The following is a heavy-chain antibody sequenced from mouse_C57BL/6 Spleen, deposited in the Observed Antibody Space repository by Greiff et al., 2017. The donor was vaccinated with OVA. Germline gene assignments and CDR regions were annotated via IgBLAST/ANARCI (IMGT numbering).Heavy chain of an antibody. CDR2: ISYDGSN. J-gene: IGHJ2*01. D-gene: IGHD2-3*01. CDR1: GYSITSGYY. V-gene: IGHV3-6*01. Sequence: EVKLVESGPGLVKPSQSLSLTCSVTGYSITSGYYWNWIRQFPGNKLEWMGYISYDGSNNYNPSLKNRISITRDPSKNQFFLKLNSVTTEDTATYYCARGYDGNHYWGQGTTLTVSS. CDR3: ARGYDGNHY.